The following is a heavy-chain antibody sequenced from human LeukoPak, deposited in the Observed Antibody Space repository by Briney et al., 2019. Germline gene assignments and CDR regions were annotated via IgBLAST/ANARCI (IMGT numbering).Heavy chain of an antibody. CDR3: ARQDTAMPDY. Sequence: GGSLRLSCAASGVTFSSYSMNWVRQAPGKGLEWVSSISSSSSYIYYADSVKGRFTISRDNAKNSLYLQMNSLRAEDTAVYYCARQDTAMPDYWGQGTLVTVSS. D-gene: IGHD5-18*01. CDR1: GVTFSSYS. CDR2: ISSSSSYI. V-gene: IGHV3-21*01. J-gene: IGHJ4*02.